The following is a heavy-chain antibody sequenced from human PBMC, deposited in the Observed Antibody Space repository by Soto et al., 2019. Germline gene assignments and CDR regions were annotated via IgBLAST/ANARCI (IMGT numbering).Heavy chain of an antibody. CDR3: ARDKPGGIAAAGTIGDFDY. J-gene: IGHJ4*02. V-gene: IGHV6-1*01. D-gene: IGHD6-13*01. CDR2: TYYRSKWYN. CDR1: GDSVSSNSAA. Sequence: KQSQTLSLTCAISGDSVSSNSAAWNWIRQSPSRGLEWLGRTYYRSKWYNDYAVSVKSRITINPDTSKNQFSLQLNSVTPEDTAVYYCARDKPGGIAAAGTIGDFDYWGQGTLVTVSS.